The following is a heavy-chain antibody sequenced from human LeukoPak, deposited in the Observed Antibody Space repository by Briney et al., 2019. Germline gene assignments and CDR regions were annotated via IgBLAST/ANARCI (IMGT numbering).Heavy chain of an antibody. V-gene: IGHV4-30-4*07. Sequence: SETLSLTCAVSGGSISSGGYSWSWIRQPPGKGLEWIGYIYYSGSTYYNPSLKSRVTISVDTSKNQFSLKLSSVTAADTAVYYCARTLRDYYYMDVWGKGTTVTVSS. CDR3: ARTLRDYYYMDV. CDR1: GGSISSGGYS. D-gene: IGHD4-17*01. J-gene: IGHJ6*03. CDR2: IYYSGST.